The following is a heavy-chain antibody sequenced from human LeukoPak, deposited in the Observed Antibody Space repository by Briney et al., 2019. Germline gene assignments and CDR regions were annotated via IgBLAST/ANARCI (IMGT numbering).Heavy chain of an antibody. D-gene: IGHD4-23*01. J-gene: IGHJ4*02. Sequence: SGPTLVNPTQTLTLTCTFSGFSLSTSGMCVSWIRQPPGKALEWLARIDWDDDKYYSTSLKTRLTISKDTSKNQVVLTMTNMDPVDTATYYCARILISRYGGRYFDYWGQGTLVTVSS. CDR1: GFSLSTSGMC. CDR2: IDWDDDK. CDR3: ARILISRYGGRYFDY. V-gene: IGHV2-70*11.